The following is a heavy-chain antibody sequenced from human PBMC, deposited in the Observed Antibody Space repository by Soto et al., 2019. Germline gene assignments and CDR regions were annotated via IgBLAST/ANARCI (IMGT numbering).Heavy chain of an antibody. J-gene: IGHJ4*02. D-gene: IGHD6-19*01. CDR3: VNSRSGWYDFDY. V-gene: IGHV3-23*01. CDR2: IRSTGDTA. CDR1: GFTFSSYA. Sequence: EVQLLESGGGLVQPGGSLRLSCAASGFTFSSYAMNWVRQAPGKGLEWVSAIRSTGDTAYYADSVKGRFSFSRDNSENTLYLQMNSLRAEDTAVYYCVNSRSGWYDFDYWCQGTLVTVSS.